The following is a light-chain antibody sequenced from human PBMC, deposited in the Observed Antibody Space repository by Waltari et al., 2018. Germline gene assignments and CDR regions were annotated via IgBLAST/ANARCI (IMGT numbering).Light chain of an antibody. Sequence: DIQMPHSPSTLSASVGESIPITCRARQSIERWLTWYQQKPGKAPKLLIYKTSSLESGVASRFSGSGYGTEFTLTISSLQPDDLATYYCQEYTTYRTFGQETKVEIK. V-gene: IGKV1-5*03. CDR1: QSIERW. CDR2: KTS. CDR3: QEYTTYRT. J-gene: IGKJ1*01.